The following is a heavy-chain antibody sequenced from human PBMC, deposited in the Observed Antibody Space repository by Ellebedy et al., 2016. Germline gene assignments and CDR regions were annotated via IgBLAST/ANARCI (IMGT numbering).Heavy chain of an antibody. CDR1: GYIFTSYD. D-gene: IGHD4-17*01. Sequence: SVKVSXXASGYIFTSYDLNWVRQATGQGLEWRGWIIPIFGTANYAQKFQGRVTITADKSTSTAYMELSSLRSEDTAVYYCASPDYGDYEPYYYGMDVWGQGTTVTVSS. V-gene: IGHV1-69*06. J-gene: IGHJ6*02. CDR2: IIPIFGTA. CDR3: ASPDYGDYEPYYYGMDV.